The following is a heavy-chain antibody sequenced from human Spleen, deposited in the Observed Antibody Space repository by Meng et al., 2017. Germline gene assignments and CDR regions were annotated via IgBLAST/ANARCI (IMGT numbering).Heavy chain of an antibody. V-gene: IGHV1-46*01. CDR2: INPRGGSP. CDR3: TRVDYYDSSGYSFDY. CDR1: GYSFTTYY. Sequence: QVQLVQSGAEVKKPEASVKVSCKASGYSFTTYYMAWVRQAPGQGLEWMGRINPRGGSPRYAQKFQGRVTMTRDTSTSTIYLELSSLRSEDTAVYYCTRVDYYDSSGYSFDYWGQGSLVTVFS. J-gene: IGHJ4*02. D-gene: IGHD3-22*01.